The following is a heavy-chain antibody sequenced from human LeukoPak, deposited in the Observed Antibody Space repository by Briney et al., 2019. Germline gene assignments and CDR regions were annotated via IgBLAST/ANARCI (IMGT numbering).Heavy chain of an antibody. Sequence: GGSLRLSCAASGFTFSSYAMHWVRQAPGKGLEYVSAISSNGGSTYYANSVKGRFTISRDNSKNTLYLQMGSLRAEDMAVYYCARDPSGSYYASAWFDYWGQGTLVTVSS. J-gene: IGHJ4*02. CDR1: GFTFSSYA. V-gene: IGHV3-64*01. CDR3: ARDPSGSYYASAWFDY. CDR2: ISSNGGST. D-gene: IGHD1-26*01.